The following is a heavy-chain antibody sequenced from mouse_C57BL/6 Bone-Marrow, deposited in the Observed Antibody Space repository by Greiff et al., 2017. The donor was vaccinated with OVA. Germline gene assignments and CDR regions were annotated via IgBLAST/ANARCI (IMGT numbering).Heavy chain of an antibody. CDR1: GFSLTSYG. CDR3: ASSRQLRLPCAY. J-gene: IGHJ3*01. Sequence: VQLQQSGPGLVQPSQSLSITCTVSGFSLTSYGVHWVRQSPGKGLEWLGVLWSGGSTDYNAAFISRLSISKDNSKSQVFFKMNSLQADDTAIYYCASSRQLRLPCAYWGQGTLVTVSA. CDR2: LWSGGST. D-gene: IGHD3-2*02. V-gene: IGHV2-2*01.